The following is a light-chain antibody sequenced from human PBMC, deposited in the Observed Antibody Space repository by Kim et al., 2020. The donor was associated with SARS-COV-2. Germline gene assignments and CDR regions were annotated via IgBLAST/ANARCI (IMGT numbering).Light chain of an antibody. CDR2: GAS. V-gene: IGKV3-20*01. CDR1: QSVSSSY. J-gene: IGKJ1*01. Sequence: PGERATHSCRASQSVSSSYLAWYQQKPGQAPRLLIYGASSRATGNPDRFSGSGSGTDFTLTISRLEPEDFAVYYCQQYGSSPPWTFGQGTKVDIK. CDR3: QQYGSSPPWT.